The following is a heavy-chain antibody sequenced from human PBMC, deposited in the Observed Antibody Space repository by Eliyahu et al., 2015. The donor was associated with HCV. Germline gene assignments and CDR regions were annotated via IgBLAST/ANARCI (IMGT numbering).Heavy chain of an antibody. CDR2: ISSSSSYI. D-gene: IGHD5-12*01. CDR3: ARDGSGYVWKSFDY. CDR1: GFTFSSYS. Sequence: EVQLVESGGGLVKPGGSLXXSCAASGFTFSSYSXNWVRQAPGKGLEWVSSISSSSSYIYYADSVKGRFTISRDNAKNSLYLQMNSLRAEDTAVYYCARDGSGYVWKSFDYWGQGTLVTVSS. V-gene: IGHV3-21*01. J-gene: IGHJ4*02.